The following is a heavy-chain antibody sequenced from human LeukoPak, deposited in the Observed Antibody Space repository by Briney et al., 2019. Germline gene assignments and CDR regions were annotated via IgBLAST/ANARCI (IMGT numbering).Heavy chain of an antibody. J-gene: IGHJ5*02. D-gene: IGHD3-22*01. CDR1: GFTFSSYS. CDR2: ISSSSSTI. V-gene: IGHV3-48*04. Sequence: GGSLRLSCAASGFTFSSYSMNWVRQAPGKGLEWVSYISSSSSTIYYADSVKGRFTISRDNAKNSLYLQMNSLRAEDTAVYYCARTYYYDSSGYFNWFDPWGQGTLVTVSS. CDR3: ARTYYYDSSGYFNWFDP.